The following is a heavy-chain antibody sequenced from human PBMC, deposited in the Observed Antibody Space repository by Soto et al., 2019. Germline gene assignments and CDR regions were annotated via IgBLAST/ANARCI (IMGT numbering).Heavy chain of an antibody. CDR3: AKDNEKWLRLRPFDY. D-gene: IGHD5-12*01. CDR2: ISYDGSNK. J-gene: IGHJ4*02. Sequence: QVQLVESGGGGVQPGRSLRLSCAASGFTFSSYGMHWVRQAPGKGLEWVAVISYDGSNKYYADSVKGRFTISRDNSKNTLYLQMNSLRAEDTAVYYCAKDNEKWLRLRPFDYWGQGTLVTVSS. CDR1: GFTFSSYG. V-gene: IGHV3-30*18.